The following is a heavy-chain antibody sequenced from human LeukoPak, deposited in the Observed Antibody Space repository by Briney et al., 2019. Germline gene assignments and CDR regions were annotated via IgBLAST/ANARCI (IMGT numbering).Heavy chain of an antibody. D-gene: IGHD3-22*01. Sequence: GGSLRLSCAASGFTFRSYAMSWVRQAPGKGLEWVSAISGGGGSTYYADSVKGRFTISRDNSKNTLYLQMNSLRAEDTAVYYCAKVRMITMIAYDAFDIWGQGTMVTVSS. CDR3: AKVRMITMIAYDAFDI. CDR2: ISGGGGST. V-gene: IGHV3-23*01. J-gene: IGHJ3*02. CDR1: GFTFRSYA.